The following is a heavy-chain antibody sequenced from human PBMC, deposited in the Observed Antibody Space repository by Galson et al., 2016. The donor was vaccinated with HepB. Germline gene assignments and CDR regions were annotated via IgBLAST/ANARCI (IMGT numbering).Heavy chain of an antibody. Sequence: SVKVSCKASGFSFSTSAIQWVRQARGRRPEWIGRIVVGNDETIHAEKFAERVTMTTDPSTANSKNTLYLQMNSLRPEDTAVYYCSRDGVLLRLWSGPDQSPYYYGMDVWGQGTTVTVSS. D-gene: IGHD3-3*01. V-gene: IGHV1-58*02. CDR2: IVVGNDET. CDR1: GFSFSTSA. J-gene: IGHJ6*02. CDR3: SRDGVLLRLWSGPDQSPYYYGMDV.